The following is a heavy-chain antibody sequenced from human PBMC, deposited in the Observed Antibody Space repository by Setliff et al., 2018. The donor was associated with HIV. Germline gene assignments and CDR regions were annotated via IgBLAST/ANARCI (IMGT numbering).Heavy chain of an antibody. CDR2: IRSKSIGGTT. D-gene: IGHD2-15*01. Sequence: PGGSLRLSCTASGFSFDDYALTWVRQAPGKGLEWVGFIRSKSIGGTTDYGASVKGRFTISRDNSKNTMYLQMNSLRDEDTAVYFCAKDIQCSGGSCKHFDFWGQGTRVTVSS. CDR3: AKDIQCSGGSCKHFDF. V-gene: IGHV3-49*04. CDR1: GFSFDDYA. J-gene: IGHJ4*02.